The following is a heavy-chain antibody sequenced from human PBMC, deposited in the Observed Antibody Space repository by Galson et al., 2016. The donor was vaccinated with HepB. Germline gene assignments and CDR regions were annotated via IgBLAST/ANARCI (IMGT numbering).Heavy chain of an antibody. Sequence: SLRLSCAASGFTFSSYNMNWVRQAPGKGLEWVSYITSSSSTIYYTNSVEGRFTISRDNAKNSLYLQRNRLRDEDTAVYYCAREPRRDGYKSYYFDYWGQGTLVTVSS. D-gene: IGHD5-24*01. J-gene: IGHJ4*02. CDR3: AREPRRDGYKSYYFDY. CDR1: GFTFSSYN. V-gene: IGHV3-48*02. CDR2: ITSSSSTI.